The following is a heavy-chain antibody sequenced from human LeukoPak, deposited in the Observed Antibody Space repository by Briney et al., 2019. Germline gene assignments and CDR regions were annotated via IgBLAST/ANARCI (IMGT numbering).Heavy chain of an antibody. CDR1: GLIFHNYA. D-gene: IGHD4-17*01. Sequence: GGSLRLSCAASGLIFHNYALVWIRRAPGKGPEWVSAILGGGGTYYADAVKGRFTISRDNSKNTLYLQMSSLRAEDTATYYCGQDPNGNYIGAFDFWGRGTMVTVSS. CDR3: GQDPNGNYIGAFDF. J-gene: IGHJ3*01. V-gene: IGHV3-23*01. CDR2: ILGGGGT.